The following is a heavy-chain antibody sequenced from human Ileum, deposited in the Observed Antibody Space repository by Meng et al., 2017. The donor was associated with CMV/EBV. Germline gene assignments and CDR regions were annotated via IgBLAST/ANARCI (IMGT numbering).Heavy chain of an antibody. CDR3: MRYGGVLGKFDY. Sequence: QVQLVQSVSELKKPGASVKVSCKASGYTFTSHNINWLRQAPGQGLEWMGWINTNTGNPTYAHGFTGRFVFSLDTPVSTTYLQINSLEAEDTAVYYCMRYGGVLGKFDYWGQGTLVTVSS. CDR2: INTNTGNP. D-gene: IGHD2-8*02. J-gene: IGHJ4*02. V-gene: IGHV7-4-1*02. CDR1: GYTFTSHN.